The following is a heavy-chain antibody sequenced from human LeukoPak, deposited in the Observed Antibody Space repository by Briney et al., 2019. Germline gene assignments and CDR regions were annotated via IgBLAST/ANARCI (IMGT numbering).Heavy chain of an antibody. CDR1: IGSICSSKW. J-gene: IGHJ6*02. CDR2: IYLYGTT. CDR3: ARQKWEQQGRDYYFNGLDV. Sequence: SETLSLTCSVSIGSICSSKWWSWVRQSPVKGLEWIGEIYLYGTTNYNPSFTSRVTMSVDRSRNQFSLKLTSVTAADTAVYYCARQKWEQQGRDYYFNGLDVWGPGTTVTVSS. V-gene: IGHV4-4*02. D-gene: IGHD1/OR15-1a*01.